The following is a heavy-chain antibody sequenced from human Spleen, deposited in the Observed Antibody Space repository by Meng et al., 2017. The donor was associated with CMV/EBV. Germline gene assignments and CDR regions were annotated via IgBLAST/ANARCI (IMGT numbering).Heavy chain of an antibody. CDR1: GGTFSSYA. Sequence: SVKVSCKASGGTFSSYAISWVRQAPGQGLEWMGGIIPIFGTANYAQKFQGRVTITTDESTSTAYMELSSLRSEDTAVYYCARGRTSSDDGDMWGQGTTVTVSS. V-gene: IGHV1-69*05. D-gene: IGHD2-2*01. CDR2: IIPIFGTA. CDR3: ARGRTSSDDGDM. J-gene: IGHJ3*02.